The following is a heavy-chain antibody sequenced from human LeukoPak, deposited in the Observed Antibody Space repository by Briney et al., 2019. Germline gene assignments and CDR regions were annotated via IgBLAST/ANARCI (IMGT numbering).Heavy chain of an antibody. CDR1: GGSISSSSYY. CDR2: IYYSGST. CDR3: ASPGDYGDSDFDY. V-gene: IGHV4-39*01. D-gene: IGHD4-17*01. Sequence: SETLSLTCTVSGGSISSSSYYWGWIRQPPGKGLGWIGSIYYSGSTYYNPSLKSRVTISVDTSKNQFSLKLSSVTAADTAVYYCASPGDYGDSDFDYWGQGTLVTVSS. J-gene: IGHJ4*02.